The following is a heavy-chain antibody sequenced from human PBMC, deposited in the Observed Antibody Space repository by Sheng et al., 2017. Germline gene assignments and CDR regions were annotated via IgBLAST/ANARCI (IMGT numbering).Heavy chain of an antibody. V-gene: IGHV3-30*02. D-gene: IGHD6-6*01. CDR2: IRYDGSNK. CDR1: GFTFSSYD. CDR3: AKEDQLVRAFDI. Sequence: QVQLVESGGGVVQPGGSLRLSCAASGFTFSSYDMHWVRQAPGKGLEWVAFIRYDGSNKYYADSVKGRFTISRDNSKNTLYLQMNSLRAEDTAVYYCAKEDQLVRAFDIWGQGTMVT. J-gene: IGHJ3*02.